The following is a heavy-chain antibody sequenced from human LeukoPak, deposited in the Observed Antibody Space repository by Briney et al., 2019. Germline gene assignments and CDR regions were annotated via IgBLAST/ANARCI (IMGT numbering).Heavy chain of an antibody. D-gene: IGHD3-16*01. J-gene: IGHJ4*02. CDR1: GGSISSSSYY. V-gene: IGHV4-61*01. CDR3: ARDLIGLDY. CDR2: IYYSGST. Sequence: SETLSLTCTVSGGSISSSSYYWSWIRQPPGKGLEWIGYIYYSGSTNYNPSLKSRVTISVDTSKNQFSLKLSSVTAADTAVYYCARDLIGLDYWGQGTLVTVSS.